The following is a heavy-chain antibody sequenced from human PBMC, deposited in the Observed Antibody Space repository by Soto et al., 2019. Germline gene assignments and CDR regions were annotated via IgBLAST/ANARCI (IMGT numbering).Heavy chain of an antibody. CDR2: ISGSGVST. CDR3: AKSPGIDYYDSSGYYHYDY. V-gene: IGHV3-23*01. CDR1: GFTFSSYA. Sequence: GGSLRLSCAASGFTFSSYAMSWVRQAPGKGLEWVSAISGSGVSTYYADSVKGRFTISRDNSKNTLYLQMNSLRAEDTAVYYCAKSPGIDYYDSSGYYHYDYWGQGTLVTVSS. J-gene: IGHJ4*02. D-gene: IGHD3-22*01.